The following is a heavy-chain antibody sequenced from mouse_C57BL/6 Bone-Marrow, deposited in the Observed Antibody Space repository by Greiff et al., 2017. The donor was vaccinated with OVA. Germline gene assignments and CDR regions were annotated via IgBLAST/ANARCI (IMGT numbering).Heavy chain of an antibody. Sequence: VQLQQPGAELVKPGASVKMSCKASGYSFTGYYMNWVKQSPEKSLEWIGEINPSTGGTTYNQKFKAKATLTVDKSSSTAYMQLKSLTSEDSAVYYCARGDRAYWGQGTLVTVSA. CDR3: ARGDRAY. J-gene: IGHJ3*01. CDR2: INPSTGGT. D-gene: IGHD3-3*01. CDR1: GYSFTGYY. V-gene: IGHV1-42*01.